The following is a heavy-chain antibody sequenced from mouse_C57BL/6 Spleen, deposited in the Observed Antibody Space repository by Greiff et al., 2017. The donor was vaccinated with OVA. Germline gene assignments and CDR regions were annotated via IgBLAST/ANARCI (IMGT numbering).Heavy chain of an antibody. CDR3: ARGGEGNYGY. CDR1: GYTFTSYG. V-gene: IGHV1-81*01. Sequence: VKLVESGAELARPGASVKLSCKASGYTFTSYGISWVKQRTGQGLEWIGEIYPRSGNTYYNEKFKGKATLTADKSSSTAYMELRSLTSEDSAVYFCARGGEGNYGYWGQGTTLTVSS. CDR2: IYPRSGNT. D-gene: IGHD2-1*01. J-gene: IGHJ2*01.